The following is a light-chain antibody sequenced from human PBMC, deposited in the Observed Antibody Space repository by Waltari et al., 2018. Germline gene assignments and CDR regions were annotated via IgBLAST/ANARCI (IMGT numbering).Light chain of an antibody. CDR1: SFNIGAGSD. V-gene: IGLV1-40*01. J-gene: IGLJ1*01. CDR2: GNY. CDR3: QCYDTSLASYV. Sequence: VLTQPPSVSGAPGQTVTISCTGTSFNIGAGSDVQWCQQSTGRAPRLLIHGNYNRPSGVPARFYASKSATSASLVISGLRSDDEGDYYCQCYDTSLASYVFGSGTKVTVL.